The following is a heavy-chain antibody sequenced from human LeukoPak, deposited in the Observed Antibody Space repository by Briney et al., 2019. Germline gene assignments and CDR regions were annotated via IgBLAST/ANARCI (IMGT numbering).Heavy chain of an antibody. V-gene: IGHV4-38-2*02. CDR1: GYSISSGYY. CDR3: ARVGTYYYDSSGYYLDY. J-gene: IGHJ4*02. CDR2: IYHSGST. Sequence: SETLSLTCTVSGYSISSGYYWGWIRQPPGKGLEWIGSIYHSGSTYYNPSLKSRVTISVDTSKNQFSLKLSSVTAADTAVYYCARVGTYYYDSSGYYLDYWGQGTLVTVSS. D-gene: IGHD3-22*01.